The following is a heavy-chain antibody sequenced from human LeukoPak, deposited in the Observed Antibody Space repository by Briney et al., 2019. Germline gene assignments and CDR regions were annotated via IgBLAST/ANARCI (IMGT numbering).Heavy chain of an antibody. CDR1: GFTFSSYS. J-gene: IGHJ4*02. CDR2: ISSSSSYI. V-gene: IGHV3-21*01. D-gene: IGHD6-13*01. CDR3: AAIAAAGG. Sequence: PGGSLRLSCAASGFTFSSYSMNWVRQAPGKGLEWVSSISSSSSYIYYADSVKGRFTISRDNSKNTLYLQMNSLRAEDTAVYYCAAIAAAGGWGQGTLVTVSS.